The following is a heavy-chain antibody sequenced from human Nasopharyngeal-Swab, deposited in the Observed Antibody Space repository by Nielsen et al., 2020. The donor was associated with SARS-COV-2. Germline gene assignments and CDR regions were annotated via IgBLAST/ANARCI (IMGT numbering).Heavy chain of an antibody. CDR2: ISVYNADR. D-gene: IGHD3-3*01. CDR1: GYSFRSYG. Sequence: ASVKVSCKASGYSFRSYGINWVRQAPGQGLEWMGWISVYNADRNYAEKFQGRVSMTTDTSPTTAYMELRSLRSDDTAMYYCARDIEEWLVVPSLSFDYWGQGTLVTVSS. CDR3: ARDIEEWLVVPSLSFDY. V-gene: IGHV1-18*01. J-gene: IGHJ4*02.